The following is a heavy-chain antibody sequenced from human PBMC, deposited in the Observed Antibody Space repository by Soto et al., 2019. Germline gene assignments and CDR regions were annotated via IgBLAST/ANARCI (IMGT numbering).Heavy chain of an antibody. J-gene: IGHJ6*02. V-gene: IGHV1-18*01. CDR1: GYTFTSYG. CDR2: ISTYNGNT. D-gene: IGHD5-12*01. Sequence: QVQLVQSGAEVKKPGASVKVSCKASGYTFTSYGISWVRQAPGQGLEWMGWISTYNGNTNYAQKLQGRVTMTTDTSTSTAYMELRSLRSDDTAVYYCARDRGYSGYGTIYYYYGMDVWGQGTTVTVSS. CDR3: ARDRGYSGYGTIYYYYGMDV.